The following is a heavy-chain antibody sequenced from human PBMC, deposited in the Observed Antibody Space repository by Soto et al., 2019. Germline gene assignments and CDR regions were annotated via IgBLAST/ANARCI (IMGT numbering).Heavy chain of an antibody. J-gene: IGHJ4*02. CDR3: ASTMVRGVIPYYFDY. CDR1: GGSFSGYY. Sequence: QVQLQQWGAGLLKPSETLSLTCAVYGGSFSGYYWSWIRHPPGRGLEWIGEINHSGSTTYNPSLKSRVTISVDTSKNQFSLKLSSVTAADTAVYYCASTMVRGVIPYYFDYWGQGTLVTVSS. V-gene: IGHV4-34*01. CDR2: INHSGST. D-gene: IGHD3-10*01.